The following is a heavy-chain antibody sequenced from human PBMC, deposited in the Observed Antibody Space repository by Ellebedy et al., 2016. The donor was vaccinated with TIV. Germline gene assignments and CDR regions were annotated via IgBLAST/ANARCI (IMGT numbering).Heavy chain of an antibody. V-gene: IGHV4-4*07. CDR3: GRGPRSVAKDSHTWVDP. J-gene: IGHJ5*02. D-gene: IGHD6-6*01. CDR2: IATSGST. CDR1: GGSISDYY. Sequence: SETLSLTCTVSGGSISDYYWSWIRQPAGKGLEWIGRIATSGSTNYNPSLKSRVTMSVDTSKNHFALHLTSVTAADTAVYFCGRGPRSVAKDSHTWVDPWGQGTLVTVSS.